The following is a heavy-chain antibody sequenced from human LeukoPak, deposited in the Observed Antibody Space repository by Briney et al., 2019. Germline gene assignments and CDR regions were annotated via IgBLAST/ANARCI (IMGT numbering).Heavy chain of an antibody. CDR1: GFTFSSYA. V-gene: IGHV3-23*01. J-gene: IGHJ5*02. CDR2: ISGSGGST. D-gene: IGHD4-23*01. Sequence: PGGSLRLSCAASGFTFSSYAMSWVRQAPGKGLEWVSAISGSGGSTYYANSVKGRFTISRDNSKNTLYLQMNSLRAEDTAVYYCAKVGYGGNSVGGTFDPWGQGTLVTVSS. CDR3: AKVGYGGNSVGGTFDP.